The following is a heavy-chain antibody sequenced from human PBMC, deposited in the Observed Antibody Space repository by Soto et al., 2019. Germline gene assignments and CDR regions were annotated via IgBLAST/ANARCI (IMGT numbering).Heavy chain of an antibody. J-gene: IGHJ3*02. Sequence: QVQLVESGGGVVQPGRSLRLSCAASGFTFSSYAMHWVRQAPGKGLEWVAVISYDGSNKYYADSVKGRFTISRDNSKNTLYLQMNSLRAEDTAVYYCARDGDGYNCRAFDIWGQGTMVTVSS. V-gene: IGHV3-30-3*01. CDR2: ISYDGSNK. D-gene: IGHD5-12*01. CDR3: ARDGDGYNCRAFDI. CDR1: GFTFSSYA.